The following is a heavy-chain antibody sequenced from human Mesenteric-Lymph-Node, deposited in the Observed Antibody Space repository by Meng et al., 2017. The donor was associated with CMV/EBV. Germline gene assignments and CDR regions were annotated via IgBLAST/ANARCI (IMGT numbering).Heavy chain of an antibody. J-gene: IGHJ5*02. CDR1: GYTFTGFH. Sequence: ASVKVSCKASGYTFTGFHLHWVRQAPGQGLEWMGWISAYNGNTNYAQKLQGRIIMTTDTSTSTAYMELYSLRSDDTAVYYCARDQGSSSRRDWLDPWGQGTLVTVSS. V-gene: IGHV1-18*04. CDR2: ISAYNGNT. CDR3: ARDQGSSSRRDWLDP. D-gene: IGHD6-6*01.